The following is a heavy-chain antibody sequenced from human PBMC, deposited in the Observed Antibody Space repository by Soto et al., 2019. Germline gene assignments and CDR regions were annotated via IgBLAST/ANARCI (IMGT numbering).Heavy chain of an antibody. CDR3: ARGAGGFDY. D-gene: IGHD6-13*01. V-gene: IGHV3-74*01. Sequence: VQLVESGGGLVQPGGSLRLSCAASGFTFSTYWMHWVRQAPGKGLVWVSHITSDGTITTYADSVKGRFTISRDNAKNTLSLQMNSLRAEDTAVYYCARGAGGFDYWGQGTLVTVSS. J-gene: IGHJ4*02. CDR2: ITSDGTIT. CDR1: GFTFSTYW.